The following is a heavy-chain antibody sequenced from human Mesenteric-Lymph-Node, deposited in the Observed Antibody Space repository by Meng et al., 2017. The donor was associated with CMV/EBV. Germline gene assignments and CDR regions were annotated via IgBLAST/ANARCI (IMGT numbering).Heavy chain of an antibody. CDR2: INWDDSK. V-gene: IGHV2-5*05. Sequence: TCTFSGFSLTTNGVGVGWIRQPPGKALEWLAVINWDDSKRFGPSVRSRLTITKDASKNQVVFTLTNVGPEDTATYHCAHSLNWGMCDYWGQGTLVTVSS. CDR1: GFSLTTNGVG. J-gene: IGHJ4*02. CDR3: AHSLNWGMCDY. D-gene: IGHD7-27*01.